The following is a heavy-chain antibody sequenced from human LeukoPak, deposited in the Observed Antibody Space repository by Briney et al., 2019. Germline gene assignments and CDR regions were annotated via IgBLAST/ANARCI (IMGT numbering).Heavy chain of an antibody. CDR3: AKGSSGYFVDL. J-gene: IGHJ5*02. D-gene: IGHD3-22*01. Sequence: GGSLRLSCAASGFIINNYGLIWVRQAPGKGLEWVSAISNDGGGTNYADFVKGRFTISRDNSKNTLFLQMNSLRAEDTALYYCAKGSSGYFVDLWGQGTLVTVSS. CDR1: GFIINNYG. CDR2: ISNDGGGT. V-gene: IGHV3-23*01.